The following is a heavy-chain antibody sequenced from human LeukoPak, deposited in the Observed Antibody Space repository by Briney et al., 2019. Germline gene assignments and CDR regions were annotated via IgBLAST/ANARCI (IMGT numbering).Heavy chain of an antibody. D-gene: IGHD2/OR15-2a*01. CDR2: ISSNGGTT. CDR1: GFTFSSYV. J-gene: IGHJ6*02. V-gene: IGHV3-64*01. Sequence: AGGPLRLSCAASGFTFSSYVMHWVRQAPGKGLEYVSGISSNGGTTYYANSVEGRFTISRDNSKNTLSLQMGSLRVEDMAVYYCARGRIIRGTSSSYYGMDVWGQGTTVTVSS. CDR3: ARGRIIRGTSSSYYGMDV.